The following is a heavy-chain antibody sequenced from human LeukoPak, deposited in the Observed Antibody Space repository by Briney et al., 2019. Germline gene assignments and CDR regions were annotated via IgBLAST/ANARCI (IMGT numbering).Heavy chain of an antibody. CDR3: AKKFPGTVAAGPDH. D-gene: IGHD6-13*01. Sequence: GGSLRLSCAASGFTISTFGMHWVRQAPGKGLEWVAVISYDGSNKYYGDSVKGRFTISRDNSKNTLYLQMNSLRAEDTAVYYCAKKFPGTVAAGPDHWGQGTLVTVSS. V-gene: IGHV3-30*18. CDR1: GFTISTFG. J-gene: IGHJ4*02. CDR2: ISYDGSNK.